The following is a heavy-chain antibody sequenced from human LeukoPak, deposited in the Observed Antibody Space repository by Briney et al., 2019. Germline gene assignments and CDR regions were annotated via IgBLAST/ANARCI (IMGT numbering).Heavy chain of an antibody. CDR1: GFMFSDYY. V-gene: IGHV3-7*01. D-gene: IGHD6-25*01. CDR2: LNRDGSVK. CDR3: ARDSGTCRGCAFDV. J-gene: IGHJ3*01. Sequence: GGSLRLSCAASGFMFSDYYMSWVRQAPGKGLEWVANLNRDGSVKNYVDSVKGRFTISRDNVKNSLYLQMNSLRAEDTAVFYCARDSGTCRGCAFDVWGHGTMVTVSS.